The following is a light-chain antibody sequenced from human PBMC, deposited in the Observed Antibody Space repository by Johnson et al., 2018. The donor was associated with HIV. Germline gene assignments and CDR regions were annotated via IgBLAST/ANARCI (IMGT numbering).Light chain of an antibody. Sequence: QPVLTQPPSVSAAPGQKVTISCSGSTSNIGNNYVSWYQQLPGTAPKLVMHENNKRPSGIPHRFSGSKSGTSATLGITGLQTGDEADYYCGTWDTSLSAYVFGTGTTVTVL. CDR1: TSNIGNNY. CDR3: GTWDTSLSAYV. CDR2: ENN. V-gene: IGLV1-51*02. J-gene: IGLJ1*01.